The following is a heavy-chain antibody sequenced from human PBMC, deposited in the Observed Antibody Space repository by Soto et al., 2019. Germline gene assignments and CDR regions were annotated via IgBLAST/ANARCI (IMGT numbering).Heavy chain of an antibody. CDR1: GGTFSSYT. V-gene: IGHV1-69*08. CDR3: ARDNSGYDSYAFDI. J-gene: IGHJ3*02. Sequence: QVQLVQSGAEVKKPGSSVKVSCKASGGTFSSYTISWVRQAPGQGLEWMGRIIPILGIANYAQKFQGRVTITADKSTSTAYMELSSLRSEDTAVYYCARDNSGYDSYAFDIWGQGTMVTVSS. CDR2: IIPILGIA. D-gene: IGHD5-12*01.